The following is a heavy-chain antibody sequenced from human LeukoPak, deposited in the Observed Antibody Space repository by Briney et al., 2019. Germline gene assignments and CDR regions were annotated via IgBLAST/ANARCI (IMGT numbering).Heavy chain of an antibody. V-gene: IGHV1-69*13. Sequence: ASVKVSCKASGGTFSSYALSWVRQAPGQGLELMGGIIPIFGTPKYAQRFQGRVTITADGSTSTAYMELSSLRSEDTAVYFCARRCYGGNCYSNYFDLWGRGTLVTVSS. CDR3: ARRCYGGNCYSNYFDL. CDR2: IIPIFGTP. J-gene: IGHJ2*01. CDR1: GGTFSSYA. D-gene: IGHD2-15*01.